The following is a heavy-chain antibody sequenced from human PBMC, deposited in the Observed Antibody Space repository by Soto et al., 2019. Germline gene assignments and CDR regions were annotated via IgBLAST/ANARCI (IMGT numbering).Heavy chain of an antibody. J-gene: IGHJ6*02. CDR2: IYSGGST. CDR1: GFTVSSNY. Sequence: PGGSLRLSCAASGFTVSSNYMSWVRQAPGKGLEWVSVIYSGGSTYYADSVKGRFTISRDNSKNTLYLQMNSLRAEDTAVYYCARVHCGGSCYRDDYYYGMDVWGQGTTVTVSS. V-gene: IGHV3-53*01. D-gene: IGHD2-15*01. CDR3: ARVHCGGSCYRDDYYYGMDV.